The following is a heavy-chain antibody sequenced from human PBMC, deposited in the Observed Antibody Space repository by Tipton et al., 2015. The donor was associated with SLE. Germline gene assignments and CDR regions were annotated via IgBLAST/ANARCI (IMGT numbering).Heavy chain of an antibody. V-gene: IGHV4-61*01. Sequence: TLSLTCTVSGGSISSGSYYWTWIRQPPGKGLEWLAYVFYSGSSNFNRAHYNPSLMGRVTISVDTSKNQFSLHLTSVTSADTAVYYCATYFYDATGYQSVDDWGQGALVTVSS. CDR2: VFYSGSS. J-gene: IGHJ4*02. CDR3: ATYFYDATGYQSVDD. D-gene: IGHD3-22*01. CDR1: GGSISSGSYY.